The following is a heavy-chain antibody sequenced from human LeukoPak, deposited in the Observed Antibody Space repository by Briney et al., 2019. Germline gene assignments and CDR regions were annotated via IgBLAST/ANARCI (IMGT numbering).Heavy chain of an antibody. CDR1: GYSFTSYW. CDR2: IYPGDSDT. D-gene: IGHD3-22*01. V-gene: IGHV5-51*01. CDR3: ARQSNYYDSSGYWADI. J-gene: IGHJ3*02. Sequence: KPGESLKISCKGSGYSFTSYWIGWVRQMPGKGLEWMGIIYPGDSDTRYSPSFQGQVTISADKSISTAYLQWSSLKASDTAMYYCARQSNYYDSSGYWADIWGQGTMVTVSS.